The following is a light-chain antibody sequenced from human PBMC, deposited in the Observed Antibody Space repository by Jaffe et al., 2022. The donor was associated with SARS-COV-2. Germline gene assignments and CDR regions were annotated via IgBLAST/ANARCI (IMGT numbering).Light chain of an antibody. CDR1: SSNIDTNY. CDR2: EDH. CDR3: GAWDSTLRTYV. Sequence: QSVLTQPPSVSAAPGQRVTISCSGSSSNIDTNYVCWYQQLPGTAPKLLIYEDHKRPSGIPDRFSGSKSGTSATLGITGLQTGDEADYYCGAWDSTLRTYVFGTGTKVTVL. J-gene: IGLJ1*01. V-gene: IGLV1-51*01.